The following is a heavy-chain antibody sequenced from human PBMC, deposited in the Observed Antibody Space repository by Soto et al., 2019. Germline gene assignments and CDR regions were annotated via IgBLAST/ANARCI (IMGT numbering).Heavy chain of an antibody. V-gene: IGHV4-30-2*01. CDR2: IYHSGST. Sequence: LSLTCTVSGGSISSGGYYWSWIRQPPGKGLEWIGYIYHSGSTYYNPSLKSRVTISVDRSKNQFSLKLSSVTGADTAVYYCANEGYYGMDVWGQGTTVTVSS. CDR3: ANEGYYGMDV. J-gene: IGHJ6*02. CDR1: GGSISSGGYY.